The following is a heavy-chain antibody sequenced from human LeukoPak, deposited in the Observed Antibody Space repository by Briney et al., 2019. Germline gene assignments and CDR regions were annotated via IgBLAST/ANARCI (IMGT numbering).Heavy chain of an antibody. V-gene: IGHV4-39*01. J-gene: IGHJ4*02. CDR3: AIQSSADYYDSSGYLFDY. Sequence: SETLSLTCTVSGGSISSSSYYWGWIRQPPGKGLEWIGRIYYSGSTYYNPSLKSRVTISVDTSKNQFSLKLSSVTAADTAVYYCAIQSSADYYDSSGYLFDYWGQGTLVTVSS. CDR2: IYYSGST. CDR1: GGSISSSSYY. D-gene: IGHD3-22*01.